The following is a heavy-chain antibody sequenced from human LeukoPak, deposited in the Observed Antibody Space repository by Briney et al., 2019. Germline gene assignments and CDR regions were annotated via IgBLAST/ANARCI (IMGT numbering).Heavy chain of an antibody. J-gene: IGHJ4*02. CDR1: GFTFSSSW. Sequence: GGSLRLSCAASGFTFSSSWMSWVRQAPGEGLAWVANIKQDGLEKYYVDSVKGRFTISRDNAKNSLYLQMNSLEPEDTALYYCAKSDHGNGDYDYWGQGTLVIVSS. V-gene: IGHV3-7*01. CDR3: AKSDHGNGDYDY. D-gene: IGHD1-26*01. CDR2: IKQDGLEK.